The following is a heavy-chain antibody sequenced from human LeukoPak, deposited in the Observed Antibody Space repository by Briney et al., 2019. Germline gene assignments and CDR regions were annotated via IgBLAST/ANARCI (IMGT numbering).Heavy chain of an antibody. CDR2: IYYSGST. D-gene: IGHD3-3*01. J-gene: IGHJ4*02. Sequence: SETLSLTCSVSGVSVDSRYWSWVRQPPGKGLEWIGYIYYSGSTNYTPSLKSRVTISVDTSKNQFSLKLSSVTAADTAVYYCARGNYDPWSGYYDYWGQGTLVTVTS. CDR3: ARGNYDPWSGYYDY. CDR1: GVSVDSRY. V-gene: IGHV4-59*02.